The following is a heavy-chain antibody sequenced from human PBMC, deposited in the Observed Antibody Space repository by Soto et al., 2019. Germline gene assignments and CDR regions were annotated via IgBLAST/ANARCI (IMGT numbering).Heavy chain of an antibody. J-gene: IGHJ6*02. CDR1: GYTFSDFD. V-gene: IGHV1-8*02. D-gene: IGHD3-16*01. CDR3: ARGNPFNYAGFDV. CDR2: MNAKSGDT. Sequence: ASVKVSCKASGYTFSDFDINWLRQAAGQGPEWMGWMNAKSGDTFSAQRFQGKFTMTWDTSLSTAYMEVGSLTSDDAAIYYCARGNPFNYAGFDVWGQGTTVTVSS.